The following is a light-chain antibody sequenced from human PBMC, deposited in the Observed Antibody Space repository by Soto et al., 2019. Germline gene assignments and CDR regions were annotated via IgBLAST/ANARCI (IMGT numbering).Light chain of an antibody. V-gene: IGLV2-14*03. J-gene: IGLJ1*01. CDR1: NSDVGAYNY. CDR3: SSYTTSSTYV. Sequence: QSALTQPASVSGSPRQSITISCTGTNSDVGAYNYVSWYQQHPGKAPKLMIYDVTNRPSGVSNRFSGSKSGYTASLTISGLQAEDEADYYCSSYTTSSTYVFGTGTKLTVL. CDR2: DVT.